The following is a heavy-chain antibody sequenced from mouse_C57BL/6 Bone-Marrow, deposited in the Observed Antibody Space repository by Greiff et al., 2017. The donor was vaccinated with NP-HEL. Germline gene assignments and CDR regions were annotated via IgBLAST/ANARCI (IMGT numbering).Heavy chain of an antibody. Sequence: VQGVESGAELARPGASVKLSCKASGYTFTSYGISWVKQRTGQGLEWIGEIYPRSGNTYYNEKFKGKATLTADKSSSTAYMELRSLTSEDSAVYFCARSGAGTSFAYWGQGTLVTVSA. CDR2: IYPRSGNT. V-gene: IGHV1-81*01. CDR1: GYTFTSYG. J-gene: IGHJ3*01. CDR3: ARSGAGTSFAY. D-gene: IGHD4-1*01.